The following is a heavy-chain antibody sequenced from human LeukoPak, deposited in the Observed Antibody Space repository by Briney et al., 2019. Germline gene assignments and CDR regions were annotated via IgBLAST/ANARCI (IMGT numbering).Heavy chain of an antibody. CDR1: GGSISSSY. CDR2: IYHSEST. D-gene: IGHD4-23*01. J-gene: IGHJ4*02. Sequence: SETLSLACTVSGGSISSSYCSWIRQPPGKGLEWIGYIYHSESTNYNPSLKSRVTISVDTSKNQFSLKLSSVTAADTAVYYCARQAGGTSGPFDYWGQGTLVTVSS. V-gene: IGHV4-59*08. CDR3: ARQAGGTSGPFDY.